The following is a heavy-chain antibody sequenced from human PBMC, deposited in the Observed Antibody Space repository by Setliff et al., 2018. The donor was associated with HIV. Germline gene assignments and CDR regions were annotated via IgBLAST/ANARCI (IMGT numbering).Heavy chain of an antibody. CDR1: GGTFSSYA. CDR3: ARDPAYGGNCWSSASLPPAGWFDP. D-gene: IGHD2-15*01. V-gene: IGHV1-69*10. Sequence: SVKVSCKASGGTFSSYAISWVRQAPGQGLEWMGGIIPILGIANYAQKFQGRVTITTDESTTTAYMELRSLRSDDTAVYYCARDPAYGGNCWSSASLPPAGWFDPWGQGTLVTVSS. CDR2: IIPILGIA. J-gene: IGHJ5*02.